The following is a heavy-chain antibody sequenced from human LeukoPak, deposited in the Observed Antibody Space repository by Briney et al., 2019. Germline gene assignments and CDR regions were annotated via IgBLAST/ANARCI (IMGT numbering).Heavy chain of an antibody. J-gene: IGHJ4*02. CDR3: ARSYYDFWSGRNDDY. CDR1: GGSFSGYY. V-gene: IGHV4-34*01. CDR2: INHSGST. D-gene: IGHD3-3*01. Sequence: KPSETLSLTCAVYGGSFSGYYWSWIRQPPGKGLEWIGEINHSGSTNYNPSLKSRVTISVDTSKNQFSLKLSSVTAADTAVYYCARSYYDFWSGRNDDYWGQGTLVTVSS.